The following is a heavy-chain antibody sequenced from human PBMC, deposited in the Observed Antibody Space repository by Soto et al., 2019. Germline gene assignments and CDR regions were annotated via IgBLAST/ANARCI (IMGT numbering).Heavy chain of an antibody. CDR2: ISGFNGQT. CDR1: GNTFASHG. J-gene: IGHJ4*02. V-gene: IGHV1-18*01. D-gene: IGHD3-10*01. Sequence: PGASVKVSCRASGNTFASHGFSWVRQAPGQGLEWMGWISGFNGQTNYALKFQGRVTLTTDASTSTAYMELRSLRSDDTAVYFCARVDPRGVAVVRDYWGQGTLVTVSS. CDR3: ARVDPRGVAVVRDY.